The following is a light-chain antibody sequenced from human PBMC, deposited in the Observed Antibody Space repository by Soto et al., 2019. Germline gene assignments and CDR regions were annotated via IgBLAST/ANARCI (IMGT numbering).Light chain of an antibody. V-gene: IGKV3-11*01. Sequence: EIVLTQSPATLSLSPGERATLSCRASQSVSNYLAWYQQKPGQAPRLLIYDASNRATAIPDRFSGSGSGTDFTLTISSLDPEDFAVYYCLQRSSWPLTFGQGTRLEIK. CDR2: DAS. CDR3: LQRSSWPLT. CDR1: QSVSNY. J-gene: IGKJ2*01.